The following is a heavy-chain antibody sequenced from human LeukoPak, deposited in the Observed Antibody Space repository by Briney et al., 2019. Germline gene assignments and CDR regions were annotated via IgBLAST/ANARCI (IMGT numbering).Heavy chain of an antibody. D-gene: IGHD6-19*01. V-gene: IGHV3-21*01. Sequence: GGSLRLSCAASGFTFSSYSMNWVRQAPGKGLEWVSSISSSSSYIYYADSVKGRFTISRDNAKNSLYLQMNSLRAEDTAVYYCARVLGVIAVRDAFDIWGQGTMVTVSS. J-gene: IGHJ3*02. CDR3: ARVLGVIAVRDAFDI. CDR1: GFTFSSYS. CDR2: ISSSSSYI.